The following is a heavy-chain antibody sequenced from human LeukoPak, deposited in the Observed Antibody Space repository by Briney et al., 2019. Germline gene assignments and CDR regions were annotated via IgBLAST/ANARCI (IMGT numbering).Heavy chain of an antibody. D-gene: IGHD3-10*01. CDR1: GFTFSSYS. CDR3: ARGGRAWFGELSGGWPYYMDV. V-gene: IGHV3-48*01. J-gene: IGHJ6*03. CDR2: ISSSSSTI. Sequence: GGSLRLSCAASGFTFSSYSMNWVRQAPGKGLEWVSYISSSSSTIYYADSVKGRFTISRDNAKNSLYLQMNSLRAEDTAVYYCARGGRAWFGELSGGWPYYMDVWGKGTTVTVSS.